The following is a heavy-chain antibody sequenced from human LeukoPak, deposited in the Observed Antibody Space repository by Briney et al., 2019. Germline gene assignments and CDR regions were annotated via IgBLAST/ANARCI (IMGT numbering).Heavy chain of an antibody. V-gene: IGHV1-2*02. D-gene: IGHD3-10*01. CDR3: ARGYMVRGVPSFSAYLDY. CDR1: GYTFTSYA. Sequence: ASVKVSCKASGYTFTSYAMNWVRQAPGQGLEWMGWINPNSGGTNYAQQFQGRVTMTRETSISTAYMELSRLRSDDSAVYSCARGYMVRGVPSFSAYLDYWGQGTLVTVSS. CDR2: INPNSGGT. J-gene: IGHJ4*02.